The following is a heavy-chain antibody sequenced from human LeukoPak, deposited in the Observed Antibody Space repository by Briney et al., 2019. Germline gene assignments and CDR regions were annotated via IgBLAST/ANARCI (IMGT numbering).Heavy chain of an antibody. CDR2: ISYDGSNK. D-gene: IGHD4-17*01. Sequence: GGSLRLSCAASGFTFSSYAMHWVRQAPGKGLEWVAVISYDGSNKYYADSVKGRFTISRDNSKNTLYLQMNSLRAEDTAVYYCARDLSRTTVTTRGENYWGQGTLVTVSS. CDR3: ARDLSRTTVTTRGENY. CDR1: GFTFSSYA. V-gene: IGHV3-30*04. J-gene: IGHJ4*02.